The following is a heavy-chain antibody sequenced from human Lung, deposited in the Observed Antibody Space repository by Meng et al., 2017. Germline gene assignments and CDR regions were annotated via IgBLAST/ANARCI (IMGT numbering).Heavy chain of an antibody. D-gene: IGHD3-22*01. V-gene: IGHV4-39*07. CDR1: GGSISSSSYY. Sequence: GSLRLSCTVSGGSISSSSYYWGWIRQPPGKGLEWIGSIYYSGSTYYNPSLKSRVTISVDTSKNQFSLKLSSVTAADTAVYYCARDPRVYDSSGYPTGEWGYWGQGTLVTVSS. CDR2: IYYSGST. J-gene: IGHJ4*02. CDR3: ARDPRVYDSSGYPTGEWGY.